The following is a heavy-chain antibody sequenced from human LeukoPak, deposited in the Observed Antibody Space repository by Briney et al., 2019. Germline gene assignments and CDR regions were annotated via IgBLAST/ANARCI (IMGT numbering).Heavy chain of an antibody. CDR3: ARDAHGAKFDY. J-gene: IGHJ4*02. V-gene: IGHV1-46*01. Sequence: ASVNVSCKASGYTFTSYYMHWVRQARGQGLEGMGIINPSGGSTSYAQKFQGRVTMTRDTSTSTVYMELSSLRSEDTAVYYCARDAHGAKFDYWGQGTLVTVSS. CDR1: GYTFTSYY. CDR2: INPSGGST.